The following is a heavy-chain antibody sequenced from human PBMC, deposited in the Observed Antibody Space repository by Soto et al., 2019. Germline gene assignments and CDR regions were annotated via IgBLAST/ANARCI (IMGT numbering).Heavy chain of an antibody. J-gene: IGHJ4*02. Sequence: ASVKVSCKVSGYTLTELSMHWVRQAPGKGLEWMGGFDPEDGETIYAQKFQGRVTMTEDTSTDTAYMELSSLRSEDTAVYYCATGPYYYDSSGYYSPFDYWGQGTLVTVSS. CDR3: ATGPYYYDSSGYYSPFDY. D-gene: IGHD3-22*01. CDR1: GYTLTELS. V-gene: IGHV1-24*01. CDR2: FDPEDGET.